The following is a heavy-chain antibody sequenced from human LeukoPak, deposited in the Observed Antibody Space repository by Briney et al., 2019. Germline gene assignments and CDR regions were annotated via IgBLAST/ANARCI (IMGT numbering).Heavy chain of an antibody. CDR1: GYTFTSYG. J-gene: IGHJ4*02. V-gene: IGHV1-18*01. CDR3: ARLFGDSSGYYYDFAFDY. CDR2: ISAYNGNT. D-gene: IGHD3-22*01. Sequence: ASVKVSCKASGYTFTSYGISWVRQAPGQGLEWMGWISAYNGNTNYAQKLQGRVTMTTDTSTSTAYMELRSLRSDDTAVYYCARLFGDSSGYYYDFAFDYWGQGTLVTVSS.